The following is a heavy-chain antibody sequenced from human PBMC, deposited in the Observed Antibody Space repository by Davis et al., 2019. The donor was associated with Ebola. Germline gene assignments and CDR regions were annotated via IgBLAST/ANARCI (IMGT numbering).Heavy chain of an antibody. D-gene: IGHD1-26*01. Sequence: SETLSLTCTVSGGSISSSSYYWGWIRQPSGKGLEWIGSIYYSGSTYYNPSLKSRVTISVDTSKNQFSLKLSSVTAADTAVYYCARRRIVGATGVDYWGQGTLVIVSS. CDR3: ARRRIVGATGVDY. CDR2: IYYSGST. CDR1: GGSISSSSYY. V-gene: IGHV4-39*01. J-gene: IGHJ4*02.